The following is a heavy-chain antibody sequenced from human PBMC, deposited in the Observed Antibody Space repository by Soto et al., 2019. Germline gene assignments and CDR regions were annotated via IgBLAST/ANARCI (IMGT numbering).Heavy chain of an antibody. CDR1: AFIFDDYA. Sequence: EVELVESGGGVAQPGRSLRLSCAASAFIFDDYAMHWVRQVPGKGLEWVSGIGWNSVNIGYADSVKGRFTISRDNARNTLYLEMNSLNSEDTAICYCAKDLSGWSAGEPPFPLDFWGEGTQVTVSS. J-gene: IGHJ4*02. D-gene: IGHD3-10*01. V-gene: IGHV3-9*01. CDR2: IGWNSVNI. CDR3: AKDLSGWSAGEPPFPLDF.